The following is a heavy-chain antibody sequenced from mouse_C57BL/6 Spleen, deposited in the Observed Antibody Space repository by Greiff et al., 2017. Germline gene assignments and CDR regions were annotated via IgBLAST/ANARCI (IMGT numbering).Heavy chain of an antibody. CDR1: GYSFTDYN. CDR3: VPTTVVEEAWFAY. V-gene: IGHV1-39*01. J-gene: IGHJ3*01. CDR2: INPNYGTT. Sequence: EVQLQQSGPELVKPGASVKISCKASGYSFTDYNMNWVKQSNGKSLEWIGVINPNYGTTSYNQKFKGKATLTVDQSSSTAYMQLNSLTSEDSAVYYCVPTTVVEEAWFAYWGQGTLVTVSA. D-gene: IGHD1-1*01.